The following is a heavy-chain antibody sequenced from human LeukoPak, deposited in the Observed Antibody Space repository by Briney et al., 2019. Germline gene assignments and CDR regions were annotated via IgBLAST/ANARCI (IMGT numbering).Heavy chain of an antibody. D-gene: IGHD6-13*01. CDR1: GYTFTSYG. CDR2: ISAYNGNT. J-gene: IGHJ1*01. V-gene: IGHV1-18*01. Sequence: ASVKVSCKASGYTFTSYGISWVRQAPGQGLEWMGWISAYNGNTNYAQKLQGRVTMARDMSTSTVYMELSSLRSEDTAVYYCARDAAAAGTLAEYFQHWGQGTLVTVSS. CDR3: ARDAAAAGTLAEYFQH.